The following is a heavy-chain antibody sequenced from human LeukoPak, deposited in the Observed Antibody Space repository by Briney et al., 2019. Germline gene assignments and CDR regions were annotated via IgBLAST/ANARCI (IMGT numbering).Heavy chain of an antibody. CDR1: GGSISSYY. CDR3: ARQSAAGTNNWFDP. D-gene: IGHD6-13*01. V-gene: IGHV4-59*08. Sequence: SETLSLTCTVSGGSISSYYWSWIRQPPGKGLESIGYIYNSGSTIYNPSLKSRVTISVDTSKNQFSLRLSSVTAADTAVYFCARQSAAGTNNWFDPWGQGTLVTVSS. CDR2: IYNSGST. J-gene: IGHJ5*02.